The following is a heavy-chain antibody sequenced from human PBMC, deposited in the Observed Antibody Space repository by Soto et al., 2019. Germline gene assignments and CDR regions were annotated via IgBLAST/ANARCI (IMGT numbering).Heavy chain of an antibody. D-gene: IGHD6-6*01. CDR2: INPSGSST. Sequence: ASVKVSCKASGYTFTSYYMHWVRQAPGQGLEWMRIINPSGSSTSYAQKFQGRVNMTRDTSTSTVYMELSSLRSEDTAVYYCARDFGLRQLATSDYWGQGTLVTVSS. V-gene: IGHV1-46*01. CDR1: GYTFTSYY. CDR3: ARDFGLRQLATSDY. J-gene: IGHJ4*02.